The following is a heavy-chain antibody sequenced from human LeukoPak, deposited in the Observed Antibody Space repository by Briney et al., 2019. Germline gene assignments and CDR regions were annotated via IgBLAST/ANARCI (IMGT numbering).Heavy chain of an antibody. Sequence: PSQTLSLTCTVSGGPISSGGYYWSWIRQHPGKGLEWIGYIYYSGSTYYNPSLKSRVTISVDTSKNQFSLKLSSVTAADTAVYYCARVPSSSGYYYVIDYWGQGTLVTVSS. J-gene: IGHJ4*02. CDR3: ARVPSSSGYYYVIDY. D-gene: IGHD3-22*01. CDR1: GGPISSGGYY. CDR2: IYYSGST. V-gene: IGHV4-31*03.